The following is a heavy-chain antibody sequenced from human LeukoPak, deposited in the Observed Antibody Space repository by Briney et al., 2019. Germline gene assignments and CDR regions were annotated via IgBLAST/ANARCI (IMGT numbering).Heavy chain of an antibody. CDR3: ARDLVAYCSSTSCYSDYYYYGIDV. V-gene: IGHV4-4*07. CDR1: GGSISGYY. Sequence: PSETLSLTCTVSGGSISGYYWSWIRQPAGKGLEWIGRIYTSGSTNYNPSLKSRVTMSVDTSKNQFSLKLSSVTAADTAVYYCARDLVAYCSSTSCYSDYYYYGIDVWGQGTTVTVSS. D-gene: IGHD2-2*02. J-gene: IGHJ6*02. CDR2: IYTSGST.